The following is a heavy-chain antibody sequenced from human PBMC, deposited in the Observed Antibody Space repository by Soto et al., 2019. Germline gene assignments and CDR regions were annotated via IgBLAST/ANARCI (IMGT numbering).Heavy chain of an antibody. Sequence: PGGSLRLSCAASGFTFSSYAMHWVRQAPGKGLEYVSAISSNGGSTYYANSVKGRFTISRDNSKNTLYLQMGSLRAEDMAVYYSARDFLLAIFGGSSPGWYYMDVWGKGTTVTVSS. J-gene: IGHJ6*03. CDR3: ARDFLLAIFGGSSPGWYYMDV. CDR2: ISSNGGST. V-gene: IGHV3-64*01. CDR1: GFTFSSYA. D-gene: IGHD3-3*01.